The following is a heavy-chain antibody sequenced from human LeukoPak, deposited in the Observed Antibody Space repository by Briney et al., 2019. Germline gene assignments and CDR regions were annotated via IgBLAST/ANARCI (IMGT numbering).Heavy chain of an antibody. D-gene: IGHD2-2*01. CDR1: GGTFSSYA. J-gene: IGHJ4*02. V-gene: IGHV1-69*04. Sequence: ASVKVSCKASGGTFSSYAISWVRQAPGQGLEWMGRIIPILGIANYAQKFQGRVTITADKSTSTAYMELSSLRPEDTAVYYCARGALGVVVPDDYWGQGTLVTVSS. CDR2: IIPILGIA. CDR3: ARGALGVVVPDDY.